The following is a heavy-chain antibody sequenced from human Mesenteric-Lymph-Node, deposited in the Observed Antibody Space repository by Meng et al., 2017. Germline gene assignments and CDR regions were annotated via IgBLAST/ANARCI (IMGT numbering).Heavy chain of an antibody. CDR1: GDSISSVTYY. J-gene: IGHJ4*02. Sequence: SETLSLTCTVSGDSISSVTYYWSWIRQSAGKGLEWIGRIYISGTTNYNPSLKSRVTISVDTSKNQFSLKLSSVTAADTAVYYCARDSELGIDYWGQGTLVTVSS. D-gene: IGHD3-10*01. CDR2: IYISGTT. CDR3: ARDSELGIDY. V-gene: IGHV4-61*02.